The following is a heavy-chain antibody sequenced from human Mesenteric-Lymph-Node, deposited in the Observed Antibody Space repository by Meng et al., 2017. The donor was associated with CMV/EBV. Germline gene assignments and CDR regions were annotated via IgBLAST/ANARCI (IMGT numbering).Heavy chain of an antibody. Sequence: TFSSYAISWVLQAPGQGLEWMGGIIPIFGPATYAQKFQGRVTITADESTSTAYMELSSLRSEDTAVYYCARGTEYCSSTSCPTPLDYWGQGTLVTVSS. V-gene: IGHV1-69*01. J-gene: IGHJ4*02. CDR3: ARGTEYCSSTSCPTPLDY. CDR1: TFSSYA. CDR2: IIPIFGPA. D-gene: IGHD2-2*01.